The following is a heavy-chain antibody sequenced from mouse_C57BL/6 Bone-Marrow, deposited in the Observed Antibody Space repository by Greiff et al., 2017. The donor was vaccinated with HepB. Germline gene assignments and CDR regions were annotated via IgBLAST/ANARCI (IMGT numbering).Heavy chain of an antibody. D-gene: IGHD1-1*01. Sequence: QVQLQQPGTELVKPGASVKLSCKASGYTFTSYWMHWVKQRPGQGLEWIGNINPSNGGTNYNEKFKSKATLTVDKSSSTAYMQLSSLTSEDSAVYYCAKEGIYYGSSYPAWFAYWGQGTLVTVSA. V-gene: IGHV1-53*01. CDR2: INPSNGGT. CDR3: AKEGIYYGSSYPAWFAY. J-gene: IGHJ3*01. CDR1: GYTFTSYW.